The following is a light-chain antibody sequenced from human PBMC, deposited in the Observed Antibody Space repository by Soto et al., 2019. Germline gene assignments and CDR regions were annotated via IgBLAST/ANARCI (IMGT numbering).Light chain of an antibody. J-gene: IGLJ1*01. V-gene: IGLV1-51*01. CDR3: VSWDRSLSANV. Sequence: QSVMTQPPSVSAAPGQKVTIYCFGSSSNIGGNSVSWYQQLPGTAPKLLIYDDNKRPSGIPDRFSGSKSGTSATLGITGFQTGDAADYYCVSWDRSLSANVFGTGTKVTVL. CDR2: DDN. CDR1: SSNIGGNS.